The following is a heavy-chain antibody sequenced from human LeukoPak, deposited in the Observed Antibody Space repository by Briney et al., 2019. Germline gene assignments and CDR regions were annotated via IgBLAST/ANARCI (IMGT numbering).Heavy chain of an antibody. Sequence: GGSLRLSCAASGFTFSSYAMSWVRQAPGKGLEWVSAISGSGGSTYYADSVKGRFTISRDNSKNTLYLQMNSLRAEDTAVYYCAKVRYYYDSSGSLDYWGQGTLVTVSS. CDR2: ISGSGGST. CDR1: GFTFSSYA. J-gene: IGHJ4*02. V-gene: IGHV3-23*01. CDR3: AKVRYYYDSSGSLDY. D-gene: IGHD3-22*01.